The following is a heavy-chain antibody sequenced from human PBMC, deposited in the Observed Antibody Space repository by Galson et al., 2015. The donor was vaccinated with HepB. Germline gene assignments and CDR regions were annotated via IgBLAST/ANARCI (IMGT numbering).Heavy chain of an antibody. Sequence: TLSLTCAVSGGSISNVDYYWSWIRQPPGKGLEWIGSIYYTGSTSYSPSLKSRLAISVDTYKNQFSLKLSPVTAAATAVYYCAREVGYCSSASCYSFDYWGQGTLVTGSS. CDR3: AREVGYCSSASCYSFDY. D-gene: IGHD2-2*01. CDR1: GGSISNVDYY. J-gene: IGHJ4*02. CDR2: IYYTGST. V-gene: IGHV4-30-4*01.